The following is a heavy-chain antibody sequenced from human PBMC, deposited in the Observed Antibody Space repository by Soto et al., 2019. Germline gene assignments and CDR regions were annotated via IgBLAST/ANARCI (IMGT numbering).Heavy chain of an antibody. CDR3: ARIPHSTTSXYDQTFGMDV. Sequence: GESLKISCKGSGYSFPSEWIGWVRQIPGKGLEWMGSIYPADSDTRDSPAFQGQVTISADKSIRTAYLQWSSLKASDTATYYCARIPHSTTSXYDQTFGMDVWGQGTTVTVSS. D-gene: IGHD2-2*01. V-gene: IGHV5-51*01. J-gene: IGHJ6*01. CDR2: IYPADSDT. CDR1: GYSFPSEW.